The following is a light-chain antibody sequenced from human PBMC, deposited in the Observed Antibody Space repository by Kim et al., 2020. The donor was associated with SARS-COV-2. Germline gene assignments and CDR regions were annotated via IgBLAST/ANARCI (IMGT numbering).Light chain of an antibody. J-gene: IGLJ1*01. V-gene: IGLV1-51*01. CDR3: GTWDHSLNSYV. Sequence: GQKVTISCSGRTSNIGNNYVSWYQHLPGTAPKLLIYDNDNRPSGIPDRFSGSKSGTSATLGITGLQTGDEADYYCGTWDHSLNSYVLGSGTKVTVL. CDR1: TSNIGNNY. CDR2: DND.